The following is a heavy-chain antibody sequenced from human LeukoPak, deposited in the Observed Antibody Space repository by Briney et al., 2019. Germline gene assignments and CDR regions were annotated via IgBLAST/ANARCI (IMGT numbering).Heavy chain of an antibody. Sequence: HPGGSLRLSCAACGFTFSSYAMSWVRQAPGKGLEWVSAISGSGGSTYYADSVKGRFTISRDNSKNTLYLQMNSLRAEDTAVYYCAKARYCSGGSCFPQLNPDYWGQGTLVTVSS. CDR2: ISGSGGST. V-gene: IGHV3-23*01. D-gene: IGHD2-15*01. CDR1: GFTFSSYA. J-gene: IGHJ4*02. CDR3: AKARYCSGGSCFPQLNPDY.